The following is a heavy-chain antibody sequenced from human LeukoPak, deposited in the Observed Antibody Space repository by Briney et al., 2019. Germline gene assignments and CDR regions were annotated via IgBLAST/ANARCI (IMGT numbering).Heavy chain of an antibody. CDR3: ARGHLLSLDY. V-gene: IGHV1-18*04. J-gene: IGHJ4*02. Sequence: ASVKVSCKASGYTFTNYGNTWVRQAPGQGLEWMGWVSGNNGHTKYAQTPQGRVTMTTDTSTNTAYMELRSLRSDDTAVYYCARGHLLSLDYWGQGTLVTVSS. CDR1: GYTFTNYG. CDR2: VSGNNGHT.